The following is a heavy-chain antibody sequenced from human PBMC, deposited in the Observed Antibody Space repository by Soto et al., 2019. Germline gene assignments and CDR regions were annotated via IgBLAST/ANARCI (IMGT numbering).Heavy chain of an antibody. CDR3: ATGDYAGAIDY. J-gene: IGHJ4*02. D-gene: IGHD4-17*01. CDR1: GGTFSSYT. V-gene: IGHV1-69*02. CDR2: IIPILGIA. Sequence: SVKVSCQASGGTFSSYTISWVRQAPGQGLEWMGRIIPILGIANYAQKFQGRVTITADKSTSTAYMELSSLRSEDTAVYYCATGDYAGAIDYWGQGTLVTVSS.